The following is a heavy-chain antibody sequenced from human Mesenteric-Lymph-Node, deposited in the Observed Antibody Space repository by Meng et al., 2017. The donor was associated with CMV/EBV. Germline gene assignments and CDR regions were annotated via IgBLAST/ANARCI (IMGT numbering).Heavy chain of an antibody. J-gene: IGHJ6*02. D-gene: IGHD3-3*01. V-gene: IGHV3-7*01. CDR3: ARDTEHDYYDFWSGYYNYYYYGMDV. CDR2: IREDGSER. Sequence: GGSLRLSCAASGFTFTTYWMSWVRQAPGKGPEWVANIREDGSERYYVDSVKGRFTISRDNAKNSLYLQMNSLRAEDTAVYYCARDTEHDYYDFWSGYYNYYYYGMDVWGQGTTVTVSS. CDR1: GFTFTTYW.